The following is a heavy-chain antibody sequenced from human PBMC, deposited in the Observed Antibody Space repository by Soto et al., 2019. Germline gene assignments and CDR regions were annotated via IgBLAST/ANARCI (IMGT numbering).Heavy chain of an antibody. D-gene: IGHD3-22*01. CDR3: AKDRGYGYDSSPIEQC. V-gene: IGHV3-23*01. CDR1: GFTFSSYA. J-gene: IGHJ4*02. CDR2: ISGSGGST. Sequence: PGGSLRLSCAASGFTFSSYAMSWVRQAPGKGLEWVSAISGSGGSTYYADSVKGRFTISRDNSKNTLYLQMNSLRAEDTAVYYCAKDRGYGYDSSPIEQCWGQGTLVTVSS.